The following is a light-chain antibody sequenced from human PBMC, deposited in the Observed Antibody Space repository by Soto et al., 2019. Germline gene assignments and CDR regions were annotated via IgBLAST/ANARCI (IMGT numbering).Light chain of an antibody. Sequence: QPASVSGSPGQSITISCTGTSSDVGGYNYVCWYKQHPGKAPQLMIYEVTKRPSGVSDRFSGSKSGNTASLTISGLQAEDEADYYCSSYTSSSTLYVFGTGTKLTVL. V-gene: IGLV2-14*01. CDR3: SSYTSSSTLYV. CDR2: EVT. J-gene: IGLJ1*01. CDR1: SSDVGGYNY.